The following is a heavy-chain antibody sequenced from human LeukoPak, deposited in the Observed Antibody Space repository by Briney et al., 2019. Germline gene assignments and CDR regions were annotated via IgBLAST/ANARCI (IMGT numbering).Heavy chain of an antibody. CDR2: ISTTSSSSYI. V-gene: IGHV3-21*01. J-gene: IGHJ6*03. Sequence: GGSLRLSCAASGFTFSRYAMNWVRQAPGQGLEWVSSISTTSSSSYIHYADSMKGRFTISRANAKSSLYLQMNSLRAKDTDVYYCARVMAGYSYMDVWGKGTTVTVSS. D-gene: IGHD3-10*01. CDR1: GFTFSRYA. CDR3: ARVMAGYSYMDV.